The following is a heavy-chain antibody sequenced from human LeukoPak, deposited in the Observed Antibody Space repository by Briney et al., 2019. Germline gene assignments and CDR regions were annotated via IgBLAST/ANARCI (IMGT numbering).Heavy chain of an antibody. CDR2: FDPKYGET. CDR3: APLDFWVPST. J-gene: IGHJ5*02. V-gene: IGHV1-24*01. D-gene: IGHD3-3*01. CDR1: GYTLNELS. Sequence: ASVKVSCKGSGYTLNELSIHWVRKAPGKGPEWMGGFDPKYGETVYAQKFQGRVTMAEDTSTDTAYMELSSLRSEDTAVYYCAPLDFWVPSTWGQGTLVTVSS.